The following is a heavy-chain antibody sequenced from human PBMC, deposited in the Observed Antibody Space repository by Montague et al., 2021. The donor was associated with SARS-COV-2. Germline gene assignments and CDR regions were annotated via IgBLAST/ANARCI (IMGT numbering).Heavy chain of an antibody. J-gene: IGHJ5*02. V-gene: IGHV4-59*01. CDR3: AREVSRSYYNGWFDP. D-gene: IGHD3-10*01. Sequence: SETLSLTCTVSGGSISSYYWSWIRQPPGKGLEWIGYIYYSGSTNYNPSLKSRVTISVDTSKNQFSLKLSSVAAADTAVYYCAREVSRSYYNGWFDPWGQGTLVTVSS. CDR1: GGSISSYY. CDR2: IYYSGST.